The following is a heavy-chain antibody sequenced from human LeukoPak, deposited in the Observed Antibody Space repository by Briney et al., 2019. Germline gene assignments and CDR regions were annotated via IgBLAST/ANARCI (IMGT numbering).Heavy chain of an antibody. Sequence: ASVKVSCKASGYTFASYGISWVRQAPGQGLEWMGWISAYNGNKNYAQKLQGRVTMTTDTSTSTAYMELRSLRSDDTAVYYCARVGRTTIFGVGDIWGQGTMVTVSS. D-gene: IGHD3-3*01. CDR3: ARVGRTTIFGVGDI. CDR2: ISAYNGNK. V-gene: IGHV1-18*01. J-gene: IGHJ3*02. CDR1: GYTFASYG.